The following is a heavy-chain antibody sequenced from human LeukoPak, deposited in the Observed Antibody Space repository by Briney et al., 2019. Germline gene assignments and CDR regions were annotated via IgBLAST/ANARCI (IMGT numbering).Heavy chain of an antibody. CDR1: GGSISSGGYY. CDR2: IYYSGST. CDR3: ARSSSMVRGVIRDY. D-gene: IGHD3-10*01. V-gene: IGHV4-31*03. J-gene: IGHJ4*02. Sequence: SQTLSLTCTVSGGSISSGGYYWSWIRQHPGKGLERIGYIYYSGSTYYNPSLKSRVTISVDTSKNQFSLKLSSVTAADTAVYYCARSSSMVRGVIRDYWGQGTLVTVSS.